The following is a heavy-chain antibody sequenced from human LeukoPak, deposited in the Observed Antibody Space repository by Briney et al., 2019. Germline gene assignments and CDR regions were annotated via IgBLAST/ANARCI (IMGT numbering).Heavy chain of an antibody. V-gene: IGHV1-69*05. CDR3: ARDRLNPQSGSYHGYYFDY. D-gene: IGHD1-26*01. CDR2: IIPIFGTA. CDR1: GGTFSSYA. Sequence: GASVKVSCKASGGTFSSYAISWVRQAPGQGLEWMGGIIPIFGTASYAQKFQGRVTITTDESTSTAYMELSSPRSEDTAVYYCARDRLNPQSGSYHGYYFDYWGQGTLVTVSS. J-gene: IGHJ4*02.